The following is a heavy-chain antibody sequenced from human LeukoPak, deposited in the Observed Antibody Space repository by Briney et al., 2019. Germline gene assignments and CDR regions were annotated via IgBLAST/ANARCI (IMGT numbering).Heavy chain of an antibody. Sequence: GGCLRLSCAASGFTFSRFLMHWVRQAQGKGLVWVSLISNDGRTTRYADSVKGRFTISRDNAKNTLYLEINSLRAEDTAVYYCARDLAGSIDYCGQGTLVAVSS. CDR2: ISNDGRTT. D-gene: IGHD6-19*01. CDR3: ARDLAGSIDY. V-gene: IGHV3-74*01. J-gene: IGHJ4*02. CDR1: GFTFSRFL.